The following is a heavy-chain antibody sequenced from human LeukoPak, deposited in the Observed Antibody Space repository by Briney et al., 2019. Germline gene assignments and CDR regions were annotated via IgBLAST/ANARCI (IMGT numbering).Heavy chain of an antibody. D-gene: IGHD3-10*01. J-gene: IGHJ5*02. CDR2: IYYSGST. Sequence: SETLSLTCTVSGGSISSYYWSWIRQPPGKGLEWIGYIYYSGSTNYNPSLKSRVTISVDTSKNQFSLKLSSVTAADTAVYYCARAGELRGVMSVSPGFDPWGQGTLVTVSS. V-gene: IGHV4-59*01. CDR3: ARAGELRGVMSVSPGFDP. CDR1: GGSISSYY.